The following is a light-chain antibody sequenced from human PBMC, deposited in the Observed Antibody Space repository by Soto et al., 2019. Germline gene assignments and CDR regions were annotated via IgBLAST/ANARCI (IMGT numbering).Light chain of an antibody. CDR2: DVT. CDR3: SSYTSSSTHVV. Sequence: QSVLSQPASVSGSPGQSITISCTGSSSDVGGYNYVSWYQQHPGKAPKLMINDVTNRPSGVSNRFSASKSGNTASLTISGLQAEDEADYYCSSYTSSSTHVVFGGGTKLTVL. CDR1: SSDVGGYNY. J-gene: IGLJ2*01. V-gene: IGLV2-14*03.